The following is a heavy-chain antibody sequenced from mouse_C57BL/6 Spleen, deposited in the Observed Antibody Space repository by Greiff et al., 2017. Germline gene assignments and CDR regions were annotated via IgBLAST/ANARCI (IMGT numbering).Heavy chain of an antibody. D-gene: IGHD1-1*01. CDR3: ARWGYYGSSPWYFDV. CDR2: IDPSDSYT. V-gene: IGHV1-69*01. J-gene: IGHJ1*03. Sequence: VQLQQPGAELVMPGASVKLSCKASGYTFTSYWMHWVKQRPGQGLEWIGEIDPSDSYTNYNQKFKGKSTLTVDKSSSTAYMQLSSLTSEDSAVYYCARWGYYGSSPWYFDVWGTGTTVTVSS. CDR1: GYTFTSYW.